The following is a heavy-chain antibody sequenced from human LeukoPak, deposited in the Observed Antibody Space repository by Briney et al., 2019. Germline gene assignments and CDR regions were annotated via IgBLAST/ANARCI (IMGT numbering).Heavy chain of an antibody. CDR1: GFTFNIYG. CDR2: IGSRSVTT. CDR3: ARATRNGYDY. V-gene: IGHV3-48*04. Sequence: PGGSLRLSCEASGFTFNIYGMNWVRRAPGKGPEWVSYIGSRSVTTHYADSVKGRFTVSRDDAQNALYLQMNSLRRDDTAVYYCARATRNGYDYWGHGTRVTVSS. D-gene: IGHD5-24*01. J-gene: IGHJ4*01.